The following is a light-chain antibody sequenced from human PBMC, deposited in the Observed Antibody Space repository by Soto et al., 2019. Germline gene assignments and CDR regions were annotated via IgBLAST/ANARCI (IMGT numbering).Light chain of an antibody. J-gene: IGKJ1*01. CDR1: QTVNNW. Sequence: DIQMTQSPSTLSASVGDRVTITCRAGQTVNNWLAWYQQKPGKAPKLLIYKASSLESGVPSRFSGSGSGTEFTLTISSLQPDDFATYYCQQYKSYWTFGQGTKVEIK. V-gene: IGKV1-5*03. CDR3: QQYKSYWT. CDR2: KAS.